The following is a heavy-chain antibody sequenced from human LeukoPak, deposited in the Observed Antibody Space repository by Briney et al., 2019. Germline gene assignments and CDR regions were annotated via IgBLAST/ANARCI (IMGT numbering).Heavy chain of an antibody. J-gene: IGHJ4*02. V-gene: IGHV4-59*01. CDR2: IYYTGSS. CDR1: GGSISTYY. Sequence: SETLSLTCSVSGGSISTYYWSWIRQPPGKGLDWIGYIYYTGSSNYNPSLKSRVAMSVDTSTNQFSLRLSSVTAADTAVYYCARDAKGSFGFGFDYWGLGMLVTVSS. D-gene: IGHD5-18*01. CDR3: ARDAKGSFGFGFDY.